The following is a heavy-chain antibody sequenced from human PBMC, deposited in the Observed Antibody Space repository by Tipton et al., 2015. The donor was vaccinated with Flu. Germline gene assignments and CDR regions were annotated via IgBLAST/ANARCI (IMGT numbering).Heavy chain of an antibody. V-gene: IGHV4-31*03. CDR1: GGSISSADYF. D-gene: IGHD4-11*01. CDR2: IQTSGTT. CDR3: ARRDYSNYVSDPKSWFDP. Sequence: TLSLTCSVSGGSISSADYFWSRIRQHPGKGLEWIGFIQTSGTTYYNPSLRSRVAISVDTSKNQFSLKLNSVTAADTAVYYCARRDYSNYVSDPKSWFDPWGQGILVTVSS. J-gene: IGHJ5*02.